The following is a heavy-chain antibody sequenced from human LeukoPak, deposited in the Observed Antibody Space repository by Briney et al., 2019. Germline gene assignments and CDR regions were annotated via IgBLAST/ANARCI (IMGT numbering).Heavy chain of an antibody. J-gene: IGHJ3*02. Sequence: PSETLSLTCTVSGGSISSYYWSWIRQPPGKGLEWIGYIYYSGSTNYNPSLKSRVTISVDTSKNQFSLKLSSVTAADTAVYYCALSSGSYDAFDIWGQGTMVTVSS. CDR3: ALSSGSYDAFDI. D-gene: IGHD1-26*01. V-gene: IGHV4-59*01. CDR1: GGSISSYY. CDR2: IYYSGST.